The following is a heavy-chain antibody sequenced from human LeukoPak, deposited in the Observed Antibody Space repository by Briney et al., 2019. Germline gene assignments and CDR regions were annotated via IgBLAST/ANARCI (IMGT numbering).Heavy chain of an antibody. J-gene: IGHJ3*02. CDR2: IVVGSGNT. CDR1: GFTFTSSA. Sequence: SVKVSCKASGFTFTSSAMQWVRQARGQRLEWIGWIVVGSGNTNYAQKFQERVTITRDMSTSTAYMELSSLRPEDTAVYYCAAASNWAFSDDAFDIWGQGTMVTVSS. V-gene: IGHV1-58*02. D-gene: IGHD3-16*01. CDR3: AAASNWAFSDDAFDI.